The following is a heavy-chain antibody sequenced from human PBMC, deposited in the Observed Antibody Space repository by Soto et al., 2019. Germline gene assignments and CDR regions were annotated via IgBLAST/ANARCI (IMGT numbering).Heavy chain of an antibody. CDR1: GFTFSDYA. V-gene: IGHV3-23*01. CDR2: IGDSAGST. Sequence: GGSLRLSCAASGFTFSDYAMSWVRQPPGQGLEWVSGIGDSAGSTLYAGSVKGRFTISRDNSQNTLYLQMNSLRAEDTALYYCAKGVGHVFNYPYYFNSWGQGTLVTVSS. J-gene: IGHJ4*02. D-gene: IGHD3-10*01. CDR3: AKGVGHVFNYPYYFNS.